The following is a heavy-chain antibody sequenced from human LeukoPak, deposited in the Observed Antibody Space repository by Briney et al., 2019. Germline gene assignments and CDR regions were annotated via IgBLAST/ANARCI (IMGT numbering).Heavy chain of an antibody. V-gene: IGHV4-39*01. CDR1: GGSISSSSYY. CDR2: IYYSGST. Sequence: SETLSLTCTVSGGSISSSSYYWGWIRQPPGKGLEWIGSIYYSGSTYYNPSLKSRVTISVDTSKNQFSLKLSSVTAADTAVYYCAGHTHLTGNDYWGQGTLVTVSS. D-gene: IGHD1-20*01. J-gene: IGHJ4*02. CDR3: AGHTHLTGNDY.